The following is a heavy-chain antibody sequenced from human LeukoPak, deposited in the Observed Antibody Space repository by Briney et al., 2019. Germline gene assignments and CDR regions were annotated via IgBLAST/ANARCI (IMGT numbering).Heavy chain of an antibody. CDR1: GFTFDDYA. CDR2: INWNGGST. CDR3: ARVKGSGYRNSIDY. Sequence: PGGSLRLSCAASGFTFDDYAMNWVRHAPGKGLGWVSGINWNGGSTYYRDSVKGRFTISRDNAKNSLYLQMNSLRAEDTALYYCARVKGSGYRNSIDYWGQGTLVTVSS. D-gene: IGHD3-3*01. V-gene: IGHV3-20*04. J-gene: IGHJ4*02.